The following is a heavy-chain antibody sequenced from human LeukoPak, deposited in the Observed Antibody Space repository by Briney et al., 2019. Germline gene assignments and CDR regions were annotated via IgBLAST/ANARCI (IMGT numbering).Heavy chain of an antibody. CDR3: ASRDYDYVWGMYYYYYYMDV. J-gene: IGHJ6*03. CDR1: GGTFSSYA. D-gene: IGHD3-16*01. CDR2: IIPIFGTA. V-gene: IGHV1-69*01. Sequence: SVKVSCKASGGTFSSYAISWVRQAPGQGLEWMGGIIPIFGTANYAQEFQGRVTITADESTSTAYMELSSLRSEDTAVYYCASRDYDYVWGMYYYYYYMDVWGKGTTVTVSS.